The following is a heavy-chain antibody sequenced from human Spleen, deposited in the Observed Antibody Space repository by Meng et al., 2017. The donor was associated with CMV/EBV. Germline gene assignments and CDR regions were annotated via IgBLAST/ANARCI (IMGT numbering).Heavy chain of an antibody. CDR1: GGSISSSTYY. CDR3: ARPRLIAARLREPDVFDI. CDR2: IYYSGST. D-gene: IGHD6-6*01. V-gene: IGHV4-39*07. J-gene: IGHJ3*02. Sequence: SETLSLTCTVSGGSISSSTYYWSWIRQPPGKGLEWIGNIYYSGSTYYTPSLRSRVTISVDTSKNHFSLKLNSVTAADTAVYYCARPRLIAARLREPDVFDIWGQGTMVTVSS.